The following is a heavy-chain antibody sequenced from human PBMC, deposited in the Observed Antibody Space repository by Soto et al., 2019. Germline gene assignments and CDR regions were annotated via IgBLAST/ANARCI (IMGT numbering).Heavy chain of an antibody. CDR1: GFTFSSYA. CDR2: ISGSGGST. CDR3: AKDAGLLWFGELLDY. J-gene: IGHJ4*02. D-gene: IGHD3-10*01. Sequence: GGSLRLSCAASGFTFSSYAMSWVRQAPGKGLEWVSAISGSGGSTYYADSVKGRFTISRDNSKNTRYLQMNSLRAEDTAVYYCAKDAGLLWFGELLDYWGQGTLVTVSS. V-gene: IGHV3-23*01.